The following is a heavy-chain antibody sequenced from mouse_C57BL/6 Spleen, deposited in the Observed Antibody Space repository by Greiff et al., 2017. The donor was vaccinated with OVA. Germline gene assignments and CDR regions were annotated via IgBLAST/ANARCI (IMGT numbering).Heavy chain of an antibody. CDR1: GYPLPSYW. V-gene: IGHV1-5*01. J-gene: IGHJ3*01. CDR3: TEGGLRSWFAY. D-gene: IGHD1-1*01. Sequence: EVQLHQSGTVLARPGASVKMSCKTSGYPLPSYWMTWVNQRPGQGLEWMGAIYPGNGDPRYTQKFKGKAKLTAVTSSSTAYMELSSLTNEDSAVYYCTEGGLRSWFAYWGQGTLVTVSA. CDR2: IYPGNGDP.